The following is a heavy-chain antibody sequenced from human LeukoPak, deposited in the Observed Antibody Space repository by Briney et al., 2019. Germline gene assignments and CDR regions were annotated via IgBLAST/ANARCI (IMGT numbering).Heavy chain of an antibody. Sequence: GGSLRLSCAASGFTFSSYGMSWVRQAPGKGLEWVSAISGSGGSTYYADSVKGRFTISRDNSKNTLYLQMNSLRAEDTAVYYCAKDLELLWFGGEVGCYFDYWGQGTLVTVSS. CDR2: ISGSGGST. CDR1: GFTFSSYG. CDR3: AKDLELLWFGGEVGCYFDY. V-gene: IGHV3-23*01. J-gene: IGHJ4*02. D-gene: IGHD3-10*01.